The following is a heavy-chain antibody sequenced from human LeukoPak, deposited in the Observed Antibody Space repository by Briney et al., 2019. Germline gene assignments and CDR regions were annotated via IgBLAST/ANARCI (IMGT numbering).Heavy chain of an antibody. Sequence: SETLSLTCAVSGGSISSGGYSWSWIRQPPGKGLEWIGYIYHSGSTYYNPSLKSRVTISVDTSKNQFSLKLNSVTAADTAVYYCASLAAAGTIGWFDPWGQGTLVTVSS. J-gene: IGHJ5*02. D-gene: IGHD6-13*01. CDR2: IYHSGST. V-gene: IGHV4-30-2*01. CDR3: ASLAAAGTIGWFDP. CDR1: GGSISSGGYS.